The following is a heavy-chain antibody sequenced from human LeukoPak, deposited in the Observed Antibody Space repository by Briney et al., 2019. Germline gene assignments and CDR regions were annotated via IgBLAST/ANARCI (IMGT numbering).Heavy chain of an antibody. V-gene: IGHV3-48*03. CDR2: ISSGSTI. D-gene: IGHD3-22*01. CDR1: GFTFSSYE. J-gene: IGHJ4*02. Sequence: GGSLRLSCAASGFTFSSYEMNWVRQAPGKGLEWVSYISSGSTIYYADSVKGRFTISRDNAKNSLFLQMNSLRAEDTAVYYCARDRGMYSSFDYWGQGTLVTVSS. CDR3: ARDRGMYSSFDY.